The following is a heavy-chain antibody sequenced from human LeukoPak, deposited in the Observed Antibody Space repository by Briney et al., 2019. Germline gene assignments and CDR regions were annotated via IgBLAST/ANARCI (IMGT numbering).Heavy chain of an antibody. CDR3: ARDLSGSYSFDY. CDR1: GLTVSSNY. J-gene: IGHJ4*02. V-gene: IGHV3-66*01. D-gene: IGHD1-26*01. Sequence: GGSLRLSCVPSGLTVSSNYMSWVRQAPGKGLEWVSVTYSGGSTDYADSVKGRFTISRDNSKNTLYLQMNSLRVEDTAVYYCARDLSGSYSFDYWGQGTLVTVSS. CDR2: TYSGGST.